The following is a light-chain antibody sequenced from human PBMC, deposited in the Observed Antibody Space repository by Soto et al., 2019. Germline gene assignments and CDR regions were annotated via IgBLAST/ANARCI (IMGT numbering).Light chain of an antibody. CDR2: KVS. J-gene: IGKJ1*01. CDR3: MQGTHWPPT. V-gene: IGKV2-30*02. CDR1: QSLAHSDGNTY. Sequence: DAVMTQSPLSLPVTLGQPASISCRSSQSLAHSDGNTYLNWLQQRPGQSPRRLIYKVSNRDSGVPDRFSGSGSGTDFTLKISRVEAEDVGVYYCMQGTHWPPTFGQGTKVKIK.